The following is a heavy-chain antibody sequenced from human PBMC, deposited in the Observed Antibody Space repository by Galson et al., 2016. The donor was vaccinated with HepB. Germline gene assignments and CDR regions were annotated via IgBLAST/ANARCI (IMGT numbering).Heavy chain of an antibody. CDR3: ARGDSDSSAYYYYGMDV. D-gene: IGHD6-6*01. Sequence: ETLSLTCTVSGGFISSNYWSWIRQPPGRGLEWIGYIYDSGSTNYNPSLKSRVTISIDTSKNQFSLKLNSVTAADTAVYYCARGDSDSSAYYYYGMDVWGQGTTVTVSS. J-gene: IGHJ6*02. CDR1: GGFISSNY. CDR2: IYDSGST. V-gene: IGHV4-59*01.